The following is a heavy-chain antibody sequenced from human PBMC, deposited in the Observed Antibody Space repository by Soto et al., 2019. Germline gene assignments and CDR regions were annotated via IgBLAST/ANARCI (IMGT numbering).Heavy chain of an antibody. Sequence: GGSLRLSCAVSGFTFSSYAMSWVRQAPGKGLEWVSAISGSGASTYYADSVKGRFTISRDNSKNTLYLQVNSLRAEDTAVYYCAKYRVPVVPAALIDYWGQGTLVTVSS. J-gene: IGHJ4*02. CDR1: GFTFSSYA. D-gene: IGHD2-2*01. CDR3: AKYRVPVVPAALIDY. CDR2: ISGSGAST. V-gene: IGHV3-23*01.